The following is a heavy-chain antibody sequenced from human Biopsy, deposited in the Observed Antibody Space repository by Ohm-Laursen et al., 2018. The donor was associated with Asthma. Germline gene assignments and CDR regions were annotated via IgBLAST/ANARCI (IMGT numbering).Heavy chain of an antibody. V-gene: IGHV4-30-2*01. J-gene: IGHJ6*02. CDR2: LFHSGAT. D-gene: IGHD3-22*01. CDR3: ARMITMIQAANYYSYAMDV. CDR1: GDSINSGGFS. Sequence: TLSLTCAVSGDSINSGGFSWNRIRQPPGKGLEWIAYLFHSGATYYNPSLKSRVTISVDRSKRQFSLKVNSVTAADTAVYYCARMITMIQAANYYSYAMDVWGQGTTVTVSS.